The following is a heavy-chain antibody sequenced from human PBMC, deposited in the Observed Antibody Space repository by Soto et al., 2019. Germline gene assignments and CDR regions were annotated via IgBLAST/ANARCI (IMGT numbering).Heavy chain of an antibody. CDR2: IKSKTDGGTT. Sequence: WGSLRLSCAASGFTFSNAWMSCVRQAPWKGLEWVGRIKSKTDGGTTDYAAPVKGRFTISRDDSKNTLYLQMNSLKTEDTAVYYCTTQYCSSTSCYIRAGVYYDSSDIDYWGQGTLVTVSS. CDR3: TTQYCSSTSCYIRAGVYYDSSDIDY. CDR1: GFTFSNAW. D-gene: IGHD2-2*02. J-gene: IGHJ4*02. V-gene: IGHV3-15*01.